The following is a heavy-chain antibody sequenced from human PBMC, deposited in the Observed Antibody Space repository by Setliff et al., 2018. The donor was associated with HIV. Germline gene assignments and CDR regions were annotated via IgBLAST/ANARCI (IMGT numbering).Heavy chain of an antibody. V-gene: IGHV3-66*02. CDR1: GFSVSNYY. CDR2: IYSDGTT. J-gene: IGHJ4*02. Sequence: PGGSLRLSCAASGFSVSNYYMAWVRQAPGKGLEWASTIYSDGTTYHADSVKGRFTLSRDNSKNTLFLQMNSLRPEDTAVFYCARLRLFSSALDYWGQGTLVTVSS. CDR3: ARLRLFSSALDY. D-gene: IGHD2-2*01.